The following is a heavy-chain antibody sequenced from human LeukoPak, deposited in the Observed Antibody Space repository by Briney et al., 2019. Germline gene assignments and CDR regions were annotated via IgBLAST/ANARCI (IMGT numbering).Heavy chain of an antibody. CDR3: ARDRGARDVGAFDY. V-gene: IGHV4-4*07. D-gene: IGHD3-10*02. CDR2: IYTSGST. CDR1: GGSISSYY. J-gene: IGHJ4*02. Sequence: SETLSLTCTVSGGSISSYYWSWIRQPAGKGLEWIGRIYTSGSTNYNPSLKSRVTMSVDTSKNQFSLKLSSVTAADTAVYYCARDRGARDVGAFDYWGQGTLVTVSS.